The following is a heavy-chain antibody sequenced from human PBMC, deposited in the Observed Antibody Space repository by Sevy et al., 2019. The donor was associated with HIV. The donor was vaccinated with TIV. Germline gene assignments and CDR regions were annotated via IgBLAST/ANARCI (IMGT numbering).Heavy chain of an antibody. CDR2: INPNSGGT. V-gene: IGHV1-2*04. D-gene: IGHD4-4*01. J-gene: IGHJ3*02. CDR3: ARALTTHAFDI. Sequence: ASVKVSCKASGYTFTGYYMHWVRQAPGQGLEWMGWINPNSGGTNYAQKFQGWVTMTRDTSISTAYMELSRLGSDDTAVYYCARALTTHAFDIWGQGTMVTVSS. CDR1: GYTFTGYY.